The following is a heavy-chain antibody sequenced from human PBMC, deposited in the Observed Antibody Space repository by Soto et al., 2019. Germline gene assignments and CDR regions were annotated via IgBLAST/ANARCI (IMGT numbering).Heavy chain of an antibody. CDR2: ISTYNGHT. J-gene: IGHJ6*02. Sequence: QVQLVQSGAEVKKLGASVKVSCKASGYTFTNFGISWVRQAPGQGLEWMGWISTYNGHTTSAQQLQGRLTMTTDTSTSTASMELRSLRSDDAAVYFCARDWGQQWLAYGLDVWGQGPTVTVSS. D-gene: IGHD6-19*01. V-gene: IGHV1-18*01. CDR3: ARDWGQQWLAYGLDV. CDR1: GYTFTNFG.